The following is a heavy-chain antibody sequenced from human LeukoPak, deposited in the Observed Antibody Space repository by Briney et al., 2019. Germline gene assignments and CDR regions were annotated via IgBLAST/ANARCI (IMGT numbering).Heavy chain of an antibody. V-gene: IGHV3-30*18. J-gene: IGHJ6*04. Sequence: GGSLRLCCAASGFTFSSYGMHWVRQAPGKGLEWVAVISYDGSNKYYADSVKGRFTISRDNSKNTLYLQMNSLRAEDTAVYYCAKDHSGSYYYYGMDVWGKGTTVTVSS. CDR1: GFTFSSYG. CDR2: ISYDGSNK. CDR3: AKDHSGSYYYYGMDV. D-gene: IGHD1-26*01.